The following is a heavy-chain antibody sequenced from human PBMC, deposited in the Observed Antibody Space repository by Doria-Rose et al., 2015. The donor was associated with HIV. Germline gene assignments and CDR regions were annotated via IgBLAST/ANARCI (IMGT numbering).Heavy chain of an antibody. Sequence: QVTLKESGPVLVKPTETLTLTCTVSGVSLSSPGMGVSWIRQPPGKALEWLANICSDDERSYITSLKSRLTISRGTSKSQVVLTMTDMDPVDTATYYCARIKSSRWYHKYYFDFWGQGTLVIVSA. J-gene: IGHJ4*02. V-gene: IGHV2-26*01. D-gene: IGHD6-13*01. CDR3: ARIKSSRWYHKYYFDF. CDR1: GVSLSSPGMG. CDR2: ICSDDER.